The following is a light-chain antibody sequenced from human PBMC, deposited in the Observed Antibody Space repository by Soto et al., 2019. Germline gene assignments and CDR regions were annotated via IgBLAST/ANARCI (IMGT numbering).Light chain of an antibody. CDR2: GAS. CDR1: QSLSINY. V-gene: IGKV3-20*01. Sequence: EIVLTQSPATLSLSPGERATLSCRASQSLSINYLAWYQQKPGQAPRLLIYGASSRANGIPDRFSGSGSGTDFTLSISRVEPEDFAVYYCQQYDTSIFTFGPGTKVEIK. CDR3: QQYDTSIFT. J-gene: IGKJ3*01.